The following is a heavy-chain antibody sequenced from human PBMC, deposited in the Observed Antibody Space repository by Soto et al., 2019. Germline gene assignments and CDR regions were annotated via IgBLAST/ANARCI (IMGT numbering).Heavy chain of an antibody. J-gene: IGHJ6*02. CDR2: IYHSGST. CDR1: GGSISSGGYT. V-gene: IGHV4-30-2*01. D-gene: IGHD3-10*01. Sequence: SXTLSLTCAVSGGSISSGGYTWSWNRHAPGKGLEWIGYIYHSGSTYYNPSLKSRVTISVDRSKNQFSLKLSSVTAADTAVYYCASGEMIPPPHYDYYGMDVWGQGTTVTVS. CDR3: ASGEMIPPPHYDYYGMDV.